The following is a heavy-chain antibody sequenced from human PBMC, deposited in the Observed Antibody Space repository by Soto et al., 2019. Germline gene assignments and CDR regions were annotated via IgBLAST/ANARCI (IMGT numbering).Heavy chain of an antibody. CDR2: INTDGSNT. J-gene: IGHJ5*02. D-gene: IGHD2-15*01. V-gene: IGHV3-74*01. Sequence: PGGSLRLPCAASGLTFNRYWMHWVRHAPGKGLVWVSHINTDGSNTNYADSVKGRFTIPRDNAKSTLFLRMNSLRDEDTAVYYCAREFCSGGNCYTYYFDPWGQGVPVTVSS. CDR3: AREFCSGGNCYTYYFDP. CDR1: GLTFNRYW.